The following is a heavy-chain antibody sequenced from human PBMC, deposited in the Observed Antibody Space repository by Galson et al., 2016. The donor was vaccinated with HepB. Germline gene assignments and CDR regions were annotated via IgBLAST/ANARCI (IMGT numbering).Heavy chain of an antibody. V-gene: IGHV3-30*04. Sequence: SLRLSCAASGFSVTSYALHWVRQAPGKGLEWVALISDDGSDGHYADSVKGRLTISRYSSKNTVYLQLNRLTAEDTAVYFCARDQGQQLPSLLYTYGLDVWGQGTTVSVSS. CDR2: ISDDGSDG. D-gene: IGHD6-13*01. J-gene: IGHJ6*02. CDR3: ARDQGQQLPSLLYTYGLDV. CDR1: GFSVTSYA.